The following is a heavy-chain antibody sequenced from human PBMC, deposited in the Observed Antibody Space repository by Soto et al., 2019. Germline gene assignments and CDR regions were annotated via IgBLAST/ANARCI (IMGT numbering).Heavy chain of an antibody. Sequence: SETLSLTCTVSGGSISSGGYYWSWIRQHPGKGLEWIGYIYYSGSTYYNPSLKSRVTISVDTSKNQFSLKLSSVTAADTAVYYCARTSPYYYGSGSYDYWGQGTLVTVSS. V-gene: IGHV4-31*03. CDR1: GGSISSGGYY. CDR3: ARTSPYYYGSGSYDY. D-gene: IGHD3-10*01. J-gene: IGHJ4*02. CDR2: IYYSGST.